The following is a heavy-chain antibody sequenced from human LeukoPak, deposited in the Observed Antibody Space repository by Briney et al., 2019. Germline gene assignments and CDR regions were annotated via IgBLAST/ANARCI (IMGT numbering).Heavy chain of an antibody. J-gene: IGHJ4*02. V-gene: IGHV4-39*07. D-gene: IGHD3-10*01. CDR2: IYYSGST. Sequence: PSETLSLTRTVSGGSISSSSYYWGWIRQPPGKGLEWIGSIYYSGSTYYNPSLKSRVTISVDTSKNQFSLKLSSVTAADTAVYYCARGYYGSGFGYWGQGTLVTVSS. CDR3: ARGYYGSGFGY. CDR1: GGSISSSSYY.